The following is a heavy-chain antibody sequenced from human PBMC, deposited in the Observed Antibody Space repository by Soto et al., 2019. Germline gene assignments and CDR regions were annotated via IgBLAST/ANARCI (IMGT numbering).Heavy chain of an antibody. CDR2: ISYDGINK. CDR1: GFTFSSYG. J-gene: IGHJ4*02. V-gene: IGHV3-30*18. Sequence: QVQLVESGGGVVQPGRSLRLSCAASGFTFSSYGMHWVRQAPGKGLDWVAIISYDGINKYYANSVKGRFTISRDNFKNTLYLQMNSLRAEYTAVYYCAKSMYNWNDGFFDYWGQGTLVTVSS. CDR3: AKSMYNWNDGFFDY. D-gene: IGHD1-1*01.